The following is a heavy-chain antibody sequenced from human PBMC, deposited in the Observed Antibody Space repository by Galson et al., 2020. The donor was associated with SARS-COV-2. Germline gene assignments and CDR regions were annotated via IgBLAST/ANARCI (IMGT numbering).Heavy chain of an antibody. CDR3: ARFLTTPSYDFWSGYSTYYYMDV. V-gene: IGHV3-21*01. D-gene: IGHD3-3*01. CDR1: GFTLSSYS. CDR2: ISSSSSYI. J-gene: IGHJ6*03. Sequence: KIGESLKISCAASGFTLSSYSMNWVRQAPGKGLEWVSSISSSSSYIYYADSVKGRFTISRDNAKNSLYLQMNSLRAEDTAVYYCARFLTTPSYDFWSGYSTYYYMDVWGKGTTVTVSS.